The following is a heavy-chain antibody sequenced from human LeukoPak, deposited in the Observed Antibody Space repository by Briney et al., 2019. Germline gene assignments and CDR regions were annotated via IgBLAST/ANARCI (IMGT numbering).Heavy chain of an antibody. CDR2: INPNSGGT. Sequence: ASVKVSCKASGYTFTGYYMHCVRQAPGQGLEWMGWINPNSGGTNYAQKFQGRVTMTRDTSISTAYMELSRLRSDDTAVYYCAASLRFLEWLYDYWGQGTLVTVSS. CDR1: GYTFTGYY. D-gene: IGHD3-3*01. CDR3: AASLRFLEWLYDY. J-gene: IGHJ4*02. V-gene: IGHV1-2*02.